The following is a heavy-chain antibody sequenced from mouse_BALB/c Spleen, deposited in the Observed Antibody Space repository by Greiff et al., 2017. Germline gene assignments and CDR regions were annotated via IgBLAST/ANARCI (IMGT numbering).Heavy chain of an antibody. J-gene: IGHJ3*01. V-gene: IGHV1S29*02. D-gene: IGHD2-4*01. CDR3: ANDYDGGFAY. CDR2: IYPYNGGN. CDR1: GYTFTAYN. Sequence: VHVKQSGPELVKPGASVKISCKVSGYTFTAYNMYWVKLSHGTSLEWIGYIYPYNGGNGYNQKFKGKATSTVDNSSSTAYMELRSLTSEDSAVYYCANDYDGGFAYWGEGTLVTVSA.